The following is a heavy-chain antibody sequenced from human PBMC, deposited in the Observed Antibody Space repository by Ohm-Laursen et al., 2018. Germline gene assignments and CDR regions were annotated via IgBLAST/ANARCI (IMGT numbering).Heavy chain of an antibody. CDR3: AKDLSLITIFGVSGWFDP. CDR1: GFPFSAYS. CDR2: ISGSGGST. Sequence: SLRLSCAASGFPFSAYSMNWVRQAPGKGLEWVSAISGSGGSTYYADSVKGRFTISRDNSKNTLYLQMNSLRAEDTAVYYCAKDLSLITIFGVSGWFDPWGQGTLVTVSS. J-gene: IGHJ5*02. V-gene: IGHV3-23*01. D-gene: IGHD3-3*01.